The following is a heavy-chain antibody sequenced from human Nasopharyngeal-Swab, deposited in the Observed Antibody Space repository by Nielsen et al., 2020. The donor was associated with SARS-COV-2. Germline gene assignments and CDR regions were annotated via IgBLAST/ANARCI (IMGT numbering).Heavy chain of an antibody. Sequence: WVRQAPGQGLEWMGGIIPIFGTANYAQKFQGRVTITADESTSTVYMELSSLRSEDTAVYYCASGYYYDSSGPQYGMDVWGQGTTVTVSS. V-gene: IGHV1-69*01. J-gene: IGHJ6*02. CDR3: ASGYYYDSSGPQYGMDV. D-gene: IGHD3-22*01. CDR2: IIPIFGTA.